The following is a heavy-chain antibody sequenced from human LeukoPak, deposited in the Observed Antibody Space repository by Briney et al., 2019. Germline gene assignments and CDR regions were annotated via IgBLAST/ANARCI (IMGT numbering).Heavy chain of an antibody. CDR2: IYSSGST. V-gene: IGHV3-53*01. CDR3: ARINGGDGMDV. CDR1: GFIVSSNY. D-gene: IGHD4-23*01. J-gene: IGHJ6*02. Sequence: TGGSLRLSCAASGFIVSSNYMSWVRQGPGKGLEWVSVIYSSGSTYYADSVKGRFTISRDNSKNTLYLQMNTLRAEDTAAYYCARINGGDGMDVWGQGTTVTVSS.